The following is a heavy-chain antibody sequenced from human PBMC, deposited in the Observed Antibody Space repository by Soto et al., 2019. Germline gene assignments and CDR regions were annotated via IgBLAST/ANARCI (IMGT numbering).Heavy chain of an antibody. D-gene: IGHD2-8*02. Sequence: SVKVSCKASGGTFSSYTISWVRQAPGQGLERMGRIIPILGIANYAQKFQGRVTITADKSTSTAYMELSSLRSEDTAVYYCARVLNHYGAYGFDPCAQRTVLPVSA. CDR2: IIPILGIA. CDR1: GGTFSSYT. J-gene: IGHJ5*02. CDR3: ARVLNHYGAYGFDP. V-gene: IGHV1-69*02.